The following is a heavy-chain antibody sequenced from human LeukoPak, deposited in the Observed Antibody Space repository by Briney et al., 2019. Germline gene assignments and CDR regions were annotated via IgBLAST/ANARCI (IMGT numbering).Heavy chain of an antibody. CDR2: IYHSGST. J-gene: IGHJ4*02. CDR1: GGSISSSNW. D-gene: IGHD3-9*01. Sequence: SETLSLTCAVSGGSISSSNWWSWVRRPPGKGLEWIGEIYHSGSTNYNPSLKSRVTISVDKSKNQFSLKLSSVTAADTAVYYCARGHYDILTGYYLGVEYWGQGTLVTVSS. CDR3: ARGHYDILTGYYLGVEY. V-gene: IGHV4-4*02.